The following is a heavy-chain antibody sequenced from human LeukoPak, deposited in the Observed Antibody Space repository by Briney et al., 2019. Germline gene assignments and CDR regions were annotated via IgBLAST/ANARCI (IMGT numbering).Heavy chain of an antibody. Sequence: PGGSLRLSCAASGFTVSSNYMSWDRQAPGKGLEWVSVIYSGGSTYYADSMKGRFTISRDISKNTLYLQMNSLRAEDTAIYYCAAGRFWSGYYDYWGQGTLVTVSS. D-gene: IGHD3-3*01. J-gene: IGHJ4*02. CDR2: IYSGGST. CDR1: GFTVSSNY. CDR3: AAGRFWSGYYDY. V-gene: IGHV3-53*01.